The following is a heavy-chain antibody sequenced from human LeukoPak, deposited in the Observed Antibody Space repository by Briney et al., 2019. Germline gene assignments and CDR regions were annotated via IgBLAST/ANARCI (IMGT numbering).Heavy chain of an antibody. Sequence: PSETLSLTCTVSGGSISSGDYYWSWIRQPPGKGLEWIGYIYYSGSTYYNPSLKSRVTISVDTSKNQFSLKLSSVTAADTAVYYCASVGVSSNWFDPWGQGTLVTVSS. J-gene: IGHJ5*02. CDR2: IYYSGST. CDR3: ASVGVSSNWFDP. CDR1: GGSISSGDYY. V-gene: IGHV4-30-4*01. D-gene: IGHD3-3*01.